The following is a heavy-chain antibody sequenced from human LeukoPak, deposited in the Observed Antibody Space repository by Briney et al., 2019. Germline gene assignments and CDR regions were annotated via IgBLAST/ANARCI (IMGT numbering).Heavy chain of an antibody. V-gene: IGHV3-30*02. Sequence: PGGSLRLSSAASGFTFSSYGMHCVRQAPGKGLEWVAFIRYDGSNKYYADSVKGRFTISRDNSKNTLYLQMNSLRAEDTAVYYCAKDAGFLALLTGYHLSSVEDFQHWGQGTLVTVSS. J-gene: IGHJ1*01. D-gene: IGHD3-9*01. CDR2: IRYDGSNK. CDR3: AKDAGFLALLTGYHLSSVEDFQH. CDR1: GFTFSSYG.